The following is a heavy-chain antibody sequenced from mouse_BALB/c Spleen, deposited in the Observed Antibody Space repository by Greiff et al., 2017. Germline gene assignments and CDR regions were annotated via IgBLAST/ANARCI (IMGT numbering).Heavy chain of an antibody. CDR2: ISDGGSYT. V-gene: IGHV5-4*02. CDR1: GFTFSDYY. CDR3: ARDRFYRTGDYAMDY. Sequence: EVQGVESGGGLVKPGGSLKLSCAASGFTFSDYYMYWVRQTPEKRLEWVATISDGGSYTYYPDSVKGRFTISRDNAKNNLYLQMSSLKSEDTAMYYCARDRFYRTGDYAMDYWGQGTSVTVSS. J-gene: IGHJ4*01. D-gene: IGHD2-14*01.